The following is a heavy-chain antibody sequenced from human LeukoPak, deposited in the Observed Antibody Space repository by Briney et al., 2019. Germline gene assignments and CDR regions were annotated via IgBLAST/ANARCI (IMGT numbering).Heavy chain of an antibody. CDR3: ARSIAAAGKRFDY. CDR1: GGSISSYY. D-gene: IGHD6-13*01. Sequence: SETLSLICTVSGGSISSYYWSWIRQPPGKGLEWIGYIYYSGSTNYNPSLKSRVTISVDTSKNQFSLKLSSVTAADTAVYYCARSIAAAGKRFDYWGQGTLVTVSS. J-gene: IGHJ4*02. CDR2: IYYSGST. V-gene: IGHV4-59*01.